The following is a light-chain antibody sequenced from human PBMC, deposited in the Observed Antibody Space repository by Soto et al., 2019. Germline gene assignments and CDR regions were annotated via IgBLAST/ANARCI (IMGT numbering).Light chain of an antibody. V-gene: IGLV1-40*01. Sequence: QAVVTQPPSVSGAPGQRVTISCTWSSSNIGAGYDVHWYQQLPGTAPKLLIYGNSIRPSGVPDRFSGSKSGTSASLAITGLQAEDEADYYCQSYDSSLSGSVFGGGTKVTVL. J-gene: IGLJ3*02. CDR3: QSYDSSLSGSV. CDR1: SSNIGAGYD. CDR2: GNS.